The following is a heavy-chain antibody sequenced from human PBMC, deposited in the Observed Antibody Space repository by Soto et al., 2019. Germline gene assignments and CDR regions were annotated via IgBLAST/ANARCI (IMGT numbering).Heavy chain of an antibody. V-gene: IGHV1-69*01. CDR1: GGTFSSYG. CDR3: AGGPKVVVVAATGYYYYYGMDV. Sequence: VQLVQSGAEVKKPGSSVKVSCKASGGTFSSYGINWVRQAPGQVLEWMGGIIPIFGTTYYAQRFQDRVTITADESTSSAYMELSSRRSEDTAVYYCAGGPKVVVVAATGYYYYYGMDVWGQGTTVTVSS. J-gene: IGHJ6*02. D-gene: IGHD2-15*01. CDR2: IIPIFGTT.